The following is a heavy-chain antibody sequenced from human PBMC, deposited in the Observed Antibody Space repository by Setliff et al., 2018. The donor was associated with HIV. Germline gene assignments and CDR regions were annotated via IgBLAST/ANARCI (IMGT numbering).Heavy chain of an antibody. CDR2: INPKSGVA. CDR3: ARAHFLVAMTRNWFDP. D-gene: IGHD5-12*01. J-gene: IGHJ5*02. Sequence: GASVKVSCKASGYSFNTYYIHWIRQAPGQGLEWIGRINPKSGVADYLRKFQGRVTMTTDTSTNTAHMELIRPRFDDTAVYYCARAHFLVAMTRNWFDPWGQGTLVTAPQ. CDR1: GYSFNTYY. V-gene: IGHV1-2*06.